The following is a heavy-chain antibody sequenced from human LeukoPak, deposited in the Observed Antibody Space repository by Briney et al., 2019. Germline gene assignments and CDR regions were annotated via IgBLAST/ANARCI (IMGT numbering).Heavy chain of an antibody. Sequence: ASVKVSCKASGYTFTGYYMHWVRQAPGQGLEWMGWINPNSGGTNYAQKFQGRVTMTRDTSISTAYMELSRLRSDDTAVYHCARGYCSGGSCSALGYYYYGMDVWGQGTTVTVSS. D-gene: IGHD2-15*01. CDR2: INPNSGGT. V-gene: IGHV1-2*02. CDR3: ARGYCSGGSCSALGYYYYGMDV. J-gene: IGHJ6*02. CDR1: GYTFTGYY.